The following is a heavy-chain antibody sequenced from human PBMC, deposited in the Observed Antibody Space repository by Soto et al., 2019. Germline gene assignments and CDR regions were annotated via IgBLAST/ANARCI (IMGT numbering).Heavy chain of an antibody. CDR3: ARVDGDLTFGDY. D-gene: IGHD4-17*01. CDR1: GGSISSGGYY. J-gene: IGHJ4*02. Sequence: QVQLQESGPGLVKPSQTLSLTCTVSGGSISSGGYYWSWIRQHPGKGLEWIGYIYYSGSTYYNPSLKSRVTTSVDPSKNPFSLKLSAVTAADTAVYYCARVDGDLTFGDYWGQGTLVTVSS. V-gene: IGHV4-31*03. CDR2: IYYSGST.